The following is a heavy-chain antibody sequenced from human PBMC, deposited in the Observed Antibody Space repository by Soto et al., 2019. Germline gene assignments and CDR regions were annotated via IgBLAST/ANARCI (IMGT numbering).Heavy chain of an antibody. J-gene: IGHJ4*02. Sequence: ASVKVSCKASGYTFTSYGISWVRQAPGQGLEWMGWVSAYNGNTNYAQKLQGRVTMTTDTSTSTAYMELRSLRSDDTAVYYCARDGRFTLATITAYDYWGQGTLVTVSS. CDR1: GYTFTSYG. CDR2: VSAYNGNT. V-gene: IGHV1-18*01. CDR3: ARDGRFTLATITAYDY. D-gene: IGHD5-12*01.